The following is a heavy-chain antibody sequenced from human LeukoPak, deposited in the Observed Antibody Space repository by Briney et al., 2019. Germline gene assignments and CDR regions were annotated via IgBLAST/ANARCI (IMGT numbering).Heavy chain of an antibody. CDR2: ISNNGGST. Sequence: GGSLRLSCAASGFTFSSYAMSWVRQAPGKGLEWVLTISNNGGSTYYADSVKGRFTISRDNSKSTLYLQMNSPRAEDTAVYYCVRGGFSLDYWGQGTLVTVSS. CDR1: GFTFSSYA. V-gene: IGHV3-23*01. CDR3: VRGGFSLDY. D-gene: IGHD3-10*01. J-gene: IGHJ4*02.